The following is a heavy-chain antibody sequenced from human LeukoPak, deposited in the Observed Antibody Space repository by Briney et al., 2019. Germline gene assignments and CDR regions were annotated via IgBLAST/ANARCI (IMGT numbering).Heavy chain of an antibody. V-gene: IGHV3-30*02. CDR3: AKDPYDIWNYMEV. Sequence: GGSLRLSCAASGFTFSSYGMHWVRQAPGKGLEWVSFIRYDGSNEYYADSVRGRFTISRDNSNNTVYLQMNSLRVEDTAVYYCAKDPYDIWNYMEVWGKGTTVIVSS. D-gene: IGHD3-3*01. CDR2: IRYDGSNE. CDR1: GFTFSSYG. J-gene: IGHJ6*03.